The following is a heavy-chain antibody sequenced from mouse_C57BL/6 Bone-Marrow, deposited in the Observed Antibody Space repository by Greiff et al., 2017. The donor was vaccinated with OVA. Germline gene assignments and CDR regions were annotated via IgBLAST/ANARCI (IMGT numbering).Heavy chain of an antibody. D-gene: IGHD2-4*01. V-gene: IGHV1-81*01. CDR2: IYPRSGNT. Sequence: VQLKQSGAELARPGASVKLSCKASGYTFTSYGISWVKQRTGQGLEWIGEIYPRSGNTYYNEKFKGKATLTADKSSSTAYMELRSLTSEDSAVYFCARREYDYDRGYWYFDVWGTGTTVTVSS. J-gene: IGHJ1*03. CDR3: ARREYDYDRGYWYFDV. CDR1: GYTFTSYG.